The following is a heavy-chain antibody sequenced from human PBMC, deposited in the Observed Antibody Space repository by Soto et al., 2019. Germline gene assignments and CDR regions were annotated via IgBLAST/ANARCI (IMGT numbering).Heavy chain of an antibody. V-gene: IGHV3-74*03. CDR3: TVKELPIDS. J-gene: IGHJ4*02. Sequence: GGSLRLSCAASGFTFSRRWMFWVRQAPGKGLVWVSHINSDGSSRTYADSVKGRFTISRDNAKNTVYLQMNSLRAEDTAVYYCTVKELPIDSWGQGTLVTVSS. CDR1: GFTFSRRW. D-gene: IGHD3-10*01. CDR2: INSDGSSR.